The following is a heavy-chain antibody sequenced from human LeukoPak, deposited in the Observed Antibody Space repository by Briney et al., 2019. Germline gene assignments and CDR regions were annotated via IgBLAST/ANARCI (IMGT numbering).Heavy chain of an antibody. V-gene: IGHV1-69*13. CDR3: ARVTDYYDSSGYYINY. J-gene: IGHJ4*02. CDR1: GGTFSSYA. CDR2: IIPIFGTA. D-gene: IGHD3-22*01. Sequence: SVKVSCTASGGTFSSYAISWVRQAPGQGLEWMGGIIPIFGTANYAQKFQGRVTITADESTSTAYMELSSLRSEDTAVYYCARVTDYYDSSGYYINYWGQGTLVTVSS.